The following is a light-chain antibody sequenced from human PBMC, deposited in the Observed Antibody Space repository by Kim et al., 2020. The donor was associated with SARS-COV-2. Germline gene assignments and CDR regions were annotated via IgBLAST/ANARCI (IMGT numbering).Light chain of an antibody. J-gene: IGKJ2*01. CDR1: QSVSSN. Sequence: EIAMTQSPATLSVSPGERATLSCRASQSVSSNLAWYQQKPGQAPRLVIYSASTRATGIPARFSGSGSGTEFTLTISSLQSEDFAVYYCQQYNNWPYTFGQGTKLEI. V-gene: IGKV3-15*01. CDR3: QQYNNWPYT. CDR2: SAS.